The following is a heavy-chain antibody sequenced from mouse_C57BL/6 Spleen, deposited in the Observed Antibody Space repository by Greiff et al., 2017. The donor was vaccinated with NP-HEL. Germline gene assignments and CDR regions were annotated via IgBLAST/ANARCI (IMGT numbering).Heavy chain of an antibody. CDR2: INPYNGGT. CDR1: GYTFTDYY. J-gene: IGHJ2*01. Sequence: VQLKQSGPVLVKPGASVKMSCKASGYTFTDYYMNWVKQSHGKSLEWIGVINPYNGGTSYNQKFKGKATLTVDKSSSTAYMELNSLTSEDSAVYYCARDGYGSSLDYWGQGTTLTVSS. D-gene: IGHD1-1*01. V-gene: IGHV1-19*01. CDR3: ARDGYGSSLDY.